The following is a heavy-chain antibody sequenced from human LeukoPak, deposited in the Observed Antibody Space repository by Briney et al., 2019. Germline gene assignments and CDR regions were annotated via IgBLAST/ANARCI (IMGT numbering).Heavy chain of an antibody. CDR2: IRYDGNNK. CDR3: AKDVVAYCSGDKCHTPSDS. CDR1: GFTFSIYG. Sequence: GRSLRLSCAASGFTFSIYGMHWVRQAPGKVLEWVAFIRYDGNNKYYADSVKGRFTISRDNPKNTLYVQMNSLRAEDTAVYYCAKDVVAYCSGDKCHTPSDSWGRGTLVTVSS. D-gene: IGHD2-15*01. J-gene: IGHJ4*02. V-gene: IGHV3-30*02.